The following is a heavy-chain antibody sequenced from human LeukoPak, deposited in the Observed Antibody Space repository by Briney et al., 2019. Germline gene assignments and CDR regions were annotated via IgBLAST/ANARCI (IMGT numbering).Heavy chain of an antibody. CDR1: GFTFSIYA. CDR3: GTYGSGSYGNWFDP. CDR2: ISDSGGST. J-gene: IGHJ5*02. V-gene: IGHV3-23*01. Sequence: PGGSLRLSCAASGFTFSIYAMSWVRQAPGKGLEWVSGISDSGGSTYYADSVKGRFTISRDNAKNSLYLQMNSLRDEDTAVYYCGTYGSGSYGNWFDPWGQGTLVIVSS. D-gene: IGHD3-10*01.